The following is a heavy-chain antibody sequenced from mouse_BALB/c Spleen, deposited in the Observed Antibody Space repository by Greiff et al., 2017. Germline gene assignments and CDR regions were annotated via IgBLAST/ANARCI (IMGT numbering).Heavy chain of an antibody. CDR3: ARDPGNYEGWFAY. Sequence: EVHLVESGGGLVQPGGSRKLSCAASGFTFSDYGMAWVRQAPGKGPEWVAFISNLAYSIYYADTVTGRFTISRENAKNTLYLEMSSLRSEDTAMYYCARDPGNYEGWFAYWGQGTLVTVSA. CDR2: ISNLAYSI. J-gene: IGHJ3*01. D-gene: IGHD2-1*01. CDR1: GFTFSDYG. V-gene: IGHV5-15*02.